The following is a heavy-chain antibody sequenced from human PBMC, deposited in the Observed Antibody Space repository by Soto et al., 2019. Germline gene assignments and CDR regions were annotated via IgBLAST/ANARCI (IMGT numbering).Heavy chain of an antibody. V-gene: IGHV4-4*02. Sequence: QVQLQESGPGLVKPSGTLSLTCAVSGGSISGSKWWTWVRQPPGKGLEWIGEIHHSGSTNYNPSLKSPVTIALDKSKKQVSLKLSSVTAADTAVYYCARAARLASDIWGQGTMVIVSS. CDR1: GGSISGSKW. CDR3: ARAARLASDI. J-gene: IGHJ3*02. CDR2: IHHSGST.